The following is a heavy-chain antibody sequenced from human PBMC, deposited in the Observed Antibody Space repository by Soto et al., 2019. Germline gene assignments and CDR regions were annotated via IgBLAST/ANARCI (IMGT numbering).Heavy chain of an antibody. Sequence: QVQLQESGPGLVKPSETLSLTCTVSGGSISSYYWRWIRQPPGKGLEWIGYIYYSGSTNYNPSLKRRVTISVDTSKNQFSLKLSSVTAADTAVYYCARGYGDYVLDYWGQGTLVTVSS. CDR3: ARGYGDYVLDY. CDR2: IYYSGST. V-gene: IGHV4-59*01. J-gene: IGHJ4*02. CDR1: GGSISSYY. D-gene: IGHD4-17*01.